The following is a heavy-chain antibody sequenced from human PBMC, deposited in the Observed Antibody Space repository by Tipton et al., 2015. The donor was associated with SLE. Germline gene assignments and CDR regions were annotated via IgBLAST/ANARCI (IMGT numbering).Heavy chain of an antibody. D-gene: IGHD3-3*01. J-gene: IGHJ3*02. CDR1: GYTLTNYG. Sequence: QSGAEVKKPGASVKVSCKASGYTLTNYGITWVRQAPGQGLEWMGWINSYNANTNYAQKFQGRVTMTTDTSTSTAYMELRSLRSDDTAVYYCAREFLRISIFGVVTHDAFDIWGQGTMVTVSS. V-gene: IGHV1-18*01. CDR3: AREFLRISIFGVVTHDAFDI. CDR2: INSYNANT.